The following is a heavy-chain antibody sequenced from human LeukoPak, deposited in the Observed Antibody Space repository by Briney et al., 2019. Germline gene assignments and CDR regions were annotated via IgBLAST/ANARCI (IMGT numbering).Heavy chain of an antibody. D-gene: IGHD2-2*01. CDR2: IYYSGST. V-gene: IGHV4-30-2*03. J-gene: IGHJ5*02. CDR3: ARHRRGYQLLPINWFDP. Sequence: PSETLSLTCAVSGGSISSGGYSWSWIRQPPGKGLEWIGSIYYSGSTYYNPSLKSRVTISVDTSKNQFSLKLSSVTAADTAVYYCARHRRGYQLLPINWFDPWGQGTLVTVSS. CDR1: GGSISSGGYS.